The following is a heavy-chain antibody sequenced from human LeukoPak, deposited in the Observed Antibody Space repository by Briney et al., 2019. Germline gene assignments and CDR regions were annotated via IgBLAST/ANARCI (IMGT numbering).Heavy chain of an antibody. CDR1: GKTLSELS. J-gene: IGHJ6*04. Sequence: AAVKDSCKVSGKTLSELSMHWVRQAPGKGLEWMGGLDLENGETIYAQKFQGRVTLTEERSTDTTYMEMSSLRSEDTAVYYCAKGGSNPGRHNSAWGSMDVWGKGTTVTVS. CDR2: LDLENGET. V-gene: IGHV1-24*01. CDR3: AKGGSNPGRHNSAWGSMDV. D-gene: IGHD3-16*01.